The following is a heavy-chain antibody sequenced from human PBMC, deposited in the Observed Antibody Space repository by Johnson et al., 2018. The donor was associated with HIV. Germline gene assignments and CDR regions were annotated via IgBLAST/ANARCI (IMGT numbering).Heavy chain of an antibody. CDR2: ISSDESYI. V-gene: IGHV3-30*04. Sequence: QVQLVESGGGVVRPGGSLRLSCAASGFTFYNYAMSWVRQAPGKGLEWVAVISSDESYIHYGDSVKGRFIVSKDNSKNTLYLQMSSLRAEDTAVYYCAREGAPSARDFGAFDIWGQGTMVTVSS. D-gene: IGHD1-26*01. J-gene: IGHJ3*02. CDR1: GFTFYNYA. CDR3: AREGAPSARDFGAFDI.